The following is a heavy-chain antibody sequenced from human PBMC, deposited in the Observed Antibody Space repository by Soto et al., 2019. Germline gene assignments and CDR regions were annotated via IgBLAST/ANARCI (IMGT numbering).Heavy chain of an antibody. CDR3: ARGSKYYYDSSGYYPFDY. Sequence: SVKVSCKASGGTFSSYAISWVRQAPGQGLEWMGGIIPIFGTANYAQKFQGRVTITADESTSTAYMELSSLRSEDTAVYYCARGSKYYYDSSGYYPFDYWGQGTLVTVS. CDR2: IIPIFGTA. CDR1: GGTFSSYA. V-gene: IGHV1-69*13. J-gene: IGHJ4*02. D-gene: IGHD3-22*01.